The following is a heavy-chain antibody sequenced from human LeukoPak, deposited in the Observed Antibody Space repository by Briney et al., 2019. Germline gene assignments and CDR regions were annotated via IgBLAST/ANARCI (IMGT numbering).Heavy chain of an antibody. V-gene: IGHV3-23*01. D-gene: IGHD2-15*01. CDR1: GFTFSTDA. Sequence: GRSLRLSCAVSGFTFSTDAMNWVRQAPGRGLEWVSGISGSGYFTYYADSVKGRFTISRDNSNNTLFLHMNSLCAEDTDDYYRAKDPPRTSCRSRGAADLWGQGTLVTVSS. CDR2: ISGSGYFT. CDR3: AKDPPRTSCRSRGAADL. J-gene: IGHJ5*02.